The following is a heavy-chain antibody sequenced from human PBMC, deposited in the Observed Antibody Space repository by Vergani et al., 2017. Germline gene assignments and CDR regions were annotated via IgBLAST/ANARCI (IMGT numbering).Heavy chain of an antibody. CDR2: INPSGGHT. V-gene: IGHV1-46*03. CDR1: GYTFSNYY. Sequence: QVQVVQSGAEVKKSGASVKVSCKTSGYTFSNYYMHWVRQAPGQGLEWMGIINPSGGHTNYGQKFQGRVTMTRETSTSTVYLELSSLRSEDTAIYYCARGDYGILTGYRYWGQGTLVTVS. D-gene: IGHD3-9*01. CDR3: ARGDYGILTGYRY. J-gene: IGHJ4*02.